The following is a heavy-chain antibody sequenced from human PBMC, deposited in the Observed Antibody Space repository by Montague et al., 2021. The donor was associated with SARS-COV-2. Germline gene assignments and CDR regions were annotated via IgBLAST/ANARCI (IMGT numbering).Heavy chain of an antibody. Sequence: SETLSLTCTVSGGSISSYYWSWIRQPPGKGLEWIGSIYYSGSTYYNPSLKSRVTTSVDTSKNQFSLKLSSVTAADTAVYYCARDTRITMIVVVQGYGMDVWGQGTTVTVSS. CDR3: ARDTRITMIVVVQGYGMDV. D-gene: IGHD3-22*01. V-gene: IGHV4-59*12. CDR1: GGSISSYY. J-gene: IGHJ6*02. CDR2: IYYSGST.